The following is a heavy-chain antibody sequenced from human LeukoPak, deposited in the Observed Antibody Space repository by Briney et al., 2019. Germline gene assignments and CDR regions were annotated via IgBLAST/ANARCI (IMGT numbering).Heavy chain of an antibody. Sequence: GGSLRLSCAASGFTFNTFNMNWVRQAPGKGLEWVSSITSGGDYIYYADSVKGRFTTSRDNAKNSLSLQLNSLRVEDAAVYYCARGHYDVLAASYKWTPDYWGQGTLVTVSS. D-gene: IGHD3-9*01. V-gene: IGHV3-21*01. J-gene: IGHJ4*02. CDR3: ARGHYDVLAASYKWTPDY. CDR2: ITSGGDYI. CDR1: GFTFNTFN.